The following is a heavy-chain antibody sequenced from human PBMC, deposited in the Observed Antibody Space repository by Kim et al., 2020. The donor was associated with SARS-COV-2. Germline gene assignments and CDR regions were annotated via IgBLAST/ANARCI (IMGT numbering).Heavy chain of an antibody. D-gene: IGHD4-17*01. J-gene: IGHJ4*02. CDR2: IWYDGSKK. Sequence: GGSLRLSCAASGFSFSGHGMHWLRQAPGKGLEWVALIWYDGSKKYYGDSVKGRFTISRDNSRNTLYLQMNSLGAEDTAVYYCARPYGTTIDYWGQGTLVTVSS. CDR1: GFSFSGHG. CDR3: ARPYGTTIDY. V-gene: IGHV3-33*01.